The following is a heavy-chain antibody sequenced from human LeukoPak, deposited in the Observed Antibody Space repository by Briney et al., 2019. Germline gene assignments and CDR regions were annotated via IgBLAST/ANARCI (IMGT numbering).Heavy chain of an antibody. V-gene: IGHV3-7*01. Sequence: GGSLRLSCAASGFSFRKYWMSWVRQTPGKGLEWVANIKQDGSDKYYVDSVKGRFTISRDNARNSLHLQMNSLRVGDTAMYYCLIDPHYDSSGSYHGFDDWGQGTQVTISS. D-gene: IGHD3-22*01. CDR1: GFSFRKYW. J-gene: IGHJ4*02. CDR2: IKQDGSDK. CDR3: LIDPHYDSSGSYHGFDD.